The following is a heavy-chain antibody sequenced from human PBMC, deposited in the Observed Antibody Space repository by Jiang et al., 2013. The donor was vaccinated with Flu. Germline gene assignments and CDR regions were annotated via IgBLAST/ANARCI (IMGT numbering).Heavy chain of an antibody. Sequence: GPGLVKPSQTLSLTCTVSGGSISSGGYYWSWIRQHPGKGLEWIGYIYYSGSTYYNPSLKSRVTISVDTSKNQFSLKLSSVTAADTAVYYCARTHYYDSSGPTPWPRVDYWGQGTLVTVSS. CDR1: GGSISSGGYY. J-gene: IGHJ4*02. CDR2: IYYSGST. V-gene: IGHV4-31*03. D-gene: IGHD3-22*01. CDR3: ARTHYYDSSGPTPWPRVDY.